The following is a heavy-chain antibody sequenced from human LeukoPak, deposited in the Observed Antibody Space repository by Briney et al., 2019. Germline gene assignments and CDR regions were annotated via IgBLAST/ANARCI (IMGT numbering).Heavy chain of an antibody. J-gene: IGHJ6*02. Sequence: SVKVSCKASGGTFSSYAISWVRQAPGQGLEWMGGIIPIFGTANYAQKFQGRVTITADESTSTAYMELSSLRSEDTAMYYCARADFWSGYQYYYYYGMDVWGQGTTVTVSS. CDR1: GGTFSSYA. D-gene: IGHD3-3*01. V-gene: IGHV1-69*01. CDR2: IIPIFGTA. CDR3: ARADFWSGYQYYYYYGMDV.